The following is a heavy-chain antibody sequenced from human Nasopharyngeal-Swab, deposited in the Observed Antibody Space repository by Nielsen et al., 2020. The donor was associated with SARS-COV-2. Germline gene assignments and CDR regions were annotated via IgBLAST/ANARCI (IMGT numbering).Heavy chain of an antibody. V-gene: IGHV3-21*01. CDR1: GFTFSSYS. CDR2: ISSSSSYI. J-gene: IGHJ3*02. CDR3: ARGYSSSWYVKGDAFDI. D-gene: IGHD6-13*01. Sequence: GESLKISCAASGFTFSSYSMNWVRQAPGKGLEWVSSISSSSSYIYYADSVKGRFTISRDNAKNSLYLQMNSLRAEDTAVYYCARGYSSSWYVKGDAFDIWGQGTMVTVSS.